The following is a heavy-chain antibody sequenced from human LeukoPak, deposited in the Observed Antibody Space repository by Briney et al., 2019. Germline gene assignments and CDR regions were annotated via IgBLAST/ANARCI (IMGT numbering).Heavy chain of an antibody. V-gene: IGHV3-30*02. CDR3: AKSYASGSYYPFDY. CDR2: IRYDGSNK. CDR1: GFTFSSYG. J-gene: IGHJ4*02. Sequence: PGGSLRLSCAASGFTFSSYGMHWVRQAPGKGLEWVAFIRYDGSNKYYADSVKGRFTISRDNSKNTLYLQMNSLRAEDTAVYYCAKSYASGSYYPFDYWGQGTLVTVSS. D-gene: IGHD3-10*01.